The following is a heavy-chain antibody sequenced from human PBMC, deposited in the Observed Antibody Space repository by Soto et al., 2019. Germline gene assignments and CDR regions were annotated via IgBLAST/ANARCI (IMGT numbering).Heavy chain of an antibody. V-gene: IGHV3-48*03. Sequence: GGSLRLSCAASGFTFSSYEMNWVRQAPGKGLEWVSYISSSGSTIYYADSVKGRFTISRDNAKNSPYLQMNSLRAEDTAVYYCARERRAGYYYYGMDVWGQGTTVTVSS. CDR2: ISSSGSTI. CDR1: GFTFSSYE. CDR3: ARERRAGYYYYGMDV. J-gene: IGHJ6*02.